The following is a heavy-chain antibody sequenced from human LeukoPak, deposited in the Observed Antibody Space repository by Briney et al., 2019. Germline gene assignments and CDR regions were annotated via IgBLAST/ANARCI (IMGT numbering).Heavy chain of an antibody. D-gene: IGHD3-9*01. V-gene: IGHV3-23*01. Sequence: GGSLRLSCVASGFAFSSYGMSWVRQAPGKGLEWVAAISASGSQPHYTDSVKGRFFISRDNSENTVYLQMNSLRAEDTTVYYCAKDPGNILTAYSAPDGWGQGTLVTVSS. J-gene: IGHJ4*02. CDR1: GFAFSSYG. CDR3: AKDPGNILTAYSAPDG. CDR2: ISASGSQP.